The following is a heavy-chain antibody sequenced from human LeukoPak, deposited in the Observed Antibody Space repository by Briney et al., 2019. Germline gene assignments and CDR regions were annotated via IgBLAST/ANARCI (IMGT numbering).Heavy chain of an antibody. D-gene: IGHD1-26*01. Sequence: PSETLSLTCSVSGGSVNSADYYWSWIRQSPGKGLEWIAYIYYSGSTNYNPSLKSRVTISLDTSKNQVSLKLSSVTAADTAVYYCARVSVSVGATPDYWGQGTLVTVSS. J-gene: IGHJ4*02. V-gene: IGHV4-61*08. CDR3: ARVSVSVGATPDY. CDR2: IYYSGST. CDR1: GGSVNSADYY.